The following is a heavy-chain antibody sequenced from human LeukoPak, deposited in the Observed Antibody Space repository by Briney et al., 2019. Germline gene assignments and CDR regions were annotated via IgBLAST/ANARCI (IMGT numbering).Heavy chain of an antibody. V-gene: IGHV3-74*01. J-gene: IGHJ4*02. Sequence: GGSLRLFCAASGFTFNNYWMHWVRQVPGEGLVWVSRINSDGSRTNYVDSAKGRFTISRDNAKNTLFLQMSSLRAEDTAVYYCARGNFYSGSGSSPLDYWGQGTLVTVFS. CDR2: INSDGSRT. CDR1: GFTFNNYW. D-gene: IGHD3-10*01. CDR3: ARGNFYSGSGSSPLDY.